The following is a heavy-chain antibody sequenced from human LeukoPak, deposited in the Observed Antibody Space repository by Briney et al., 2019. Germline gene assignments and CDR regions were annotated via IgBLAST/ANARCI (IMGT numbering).Heavy chain of an antibody. J-gene: IGHJ5*02. D-gene: IGHD3-10*01. CDR2: IYTSGST. Sequence: SSETLSLTCTVSGGSISSYYWSWIRQPAGKGLEWIGRIYTSGSTNYNPSLKSLVTMSVDTSKNQFSLKLSSVTAADTAVYYCARGTTFGEFNWFDPWGQGTLVTVSS. CDR3: ARGTTFGEFNWFDP. V-gene: IGHV4-4*07. CDR1: GGSISSYY.